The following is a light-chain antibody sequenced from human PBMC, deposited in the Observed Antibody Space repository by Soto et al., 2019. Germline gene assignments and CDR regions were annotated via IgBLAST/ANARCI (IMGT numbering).Light chain of an antibody. V-gene: IGKV3-11*01. CDR3: QQRSNWPRT. J-gene: IGKJ1*01. CDR2: DVS. Sequence: IVRRQAPATRSVSPGERATLSCRASQSVSSNLAWYQQKPGQAPRLLIYDVSNRATGIPARFSGSGSGTDFTLTISSLEPEDFAVYYCQQRSNWPRTFGQGTKVDIK. CDR1: QSVSSN.